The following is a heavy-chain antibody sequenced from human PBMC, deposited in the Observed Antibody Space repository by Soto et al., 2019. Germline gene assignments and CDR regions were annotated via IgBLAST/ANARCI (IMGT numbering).Heavy chain of an antibody. CDR2: IIPILGIA. D-gene: IGHD2-21*02. Sequence: QVQLVQSGAEVKKPGSSVKVSCKASGGTFSSYTISWVRQAPGQGLEWMGRIIPILGIANYAQKFQGRVTSTADKSTSTACMERSSLRSEDTAVYCCASGSRGGNSFWGQGTLVTVSS. J-gene: IGHJ4*02. CDR1: GGTFSSYT. CDR3: ASGSRGGNSF. V-gene: IGHV1-69*02.